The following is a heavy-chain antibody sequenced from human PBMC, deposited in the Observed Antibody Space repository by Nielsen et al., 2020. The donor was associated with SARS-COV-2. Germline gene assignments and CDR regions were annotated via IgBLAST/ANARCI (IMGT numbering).Heavy chain of an antibody. Sequence: GGSLRLSCAASGFTFDDYAMHWVRQAPGKGLEWVSGISWNSGRIGYADSVKGRFTISRDNAKNSLYLQMNSLRAEDTALYYCARQRDEIWFGEFDWGQGTLVTVSS. CDR3: ARQRDEIWFGEFD. V-gene: IGHV3-9*01. J-gene: IGHJ4*02. D-gene: IGHD3-10*01. CDR1: GFTFDDYA. CDR2: ISWNSGRI.